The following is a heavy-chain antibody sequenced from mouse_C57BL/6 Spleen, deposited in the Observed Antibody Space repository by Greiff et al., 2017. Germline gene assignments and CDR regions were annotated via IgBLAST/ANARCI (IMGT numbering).Heavy chain of an antibody. CDR2: IYPGSGST. D-gene: IGHD2-3*01. J-gene: IGHJ4*01. Sequence: QVQLQQSGAELVKPGASVKMSCKASGYTFTSYWITWVKQRPGQGLEWIGDIYPGSGSTNYNEKFKSKATLTVDTSSSTAYMQLSSLTSEDSAVYYCARGEGYSRFYAMDYWGQGTSVTVAS. CDR3: ARGEGYSRFYAMDY. CDR1: GYTFTSYW. V-gene: IGHV1-55*01.